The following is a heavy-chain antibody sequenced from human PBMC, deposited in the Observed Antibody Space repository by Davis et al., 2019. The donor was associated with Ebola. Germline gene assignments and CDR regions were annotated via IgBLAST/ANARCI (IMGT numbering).Heavy chain of an antibody. CDR2: IYSGGST. J-gene: IGHJ4*02. V-gene: IGHV3-66*01. D-gene: IGHD3-3*01. Sequence: GESLKISCAASGFTVSSNYMSWVRQAPGKGLEWVSVIYSGGSTYYADSVKGRFTISRDNSKNTLYLQMNSLRAEDTAVYYCAKVRITIFGVVDYWGQGTLVTVSS. CDR3: AKVRITIFGVVDY. CDR1: GFTVSSNY.